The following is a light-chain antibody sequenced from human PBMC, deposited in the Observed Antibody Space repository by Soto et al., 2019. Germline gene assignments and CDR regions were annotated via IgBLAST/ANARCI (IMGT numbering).Light chain of an antibody. CDR1: RSNIGAGYD. Sequence: QAVVTQPPSVSGAPGQRITISCAGSRSNIGAGYDVHWYQQLPGTAPKLLIYGSSNRPSGVPDRFSGSKSGTSASLAITGLQAEDEADYYCQSYDRSLDGHVVFGGGTKLTVL. V-gene: IGLV1-40*01. CDR3: QSYDRSLDGHVV. CDR2: GSS. J-gene: IGLJ2*01.